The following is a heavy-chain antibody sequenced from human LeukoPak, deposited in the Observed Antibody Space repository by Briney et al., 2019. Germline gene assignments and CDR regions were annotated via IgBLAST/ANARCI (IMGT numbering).Heavy chain of an antibody. J-gene: IGHJ3*02. CDR1: GYTFTGYY. CDR2: INPNSGGT. CDR3: ARDHEVGATTPGAFDI. Sequence: ASVKVSCKASGYTFTGYYMHWVRQAPGQGLEWMGWINPNSGGTNYAQKFQGWVTMTRDTSISTAYMELSRLRSDDTAVYYCARDHEVGATTPGAFDIWGQGTMVTVSS. D-gene: IGHD1-26*01. V-gene: IGHV1-2*04.